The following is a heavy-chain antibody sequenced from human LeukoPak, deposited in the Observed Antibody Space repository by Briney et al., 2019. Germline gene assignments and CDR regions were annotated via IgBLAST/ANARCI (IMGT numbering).Heavy chain of an antibody. CDR2: ISPYNDNA. V-gene: IGHV1-18*01. D-gene: IGHD2-15*01. CDR1: GYTFTSYG. Sequence: ASVKVSCKASGYTFTSYGITWVRQAPGQGLEWMGWISPYNDNANYAQKLQGRVTMTTDTSTSTADMELRSLRSDDTAVYYCARAGYCSGGSCHTGAFDIWGQGTMVTGSS. CDR3: ARAGYCSGGSCHTGAFDI. J-gene: IGHJ3*02.